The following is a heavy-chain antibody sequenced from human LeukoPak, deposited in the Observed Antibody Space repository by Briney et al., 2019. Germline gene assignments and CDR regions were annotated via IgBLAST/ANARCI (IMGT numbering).Heavy chain of an antibody. CDR1: VGTFISYA. D-gene: IGHD2-2*01. CDR2: IIPIFGTA. J-gene: IGHJ4*02. CDR3: AAVVPAVMGYFDY. V-gene: IGHV1-69*13. Sequence: SVNVSCKASVGTFISYAISWVRQAPGQGREWMGGIIPIFGTANYAQKFQGRVTITADESTSTAYMELSSLRSEDTAVYYCAAVVPAVMGYFDYWGQGTLVTVSS.